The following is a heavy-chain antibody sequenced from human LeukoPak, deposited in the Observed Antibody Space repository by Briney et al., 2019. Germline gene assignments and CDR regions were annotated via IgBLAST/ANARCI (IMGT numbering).Heavy chain of an antibody. J-gene: IGHJ4*02. CDR2: IYTGGRT. D-gene: IGHD2-21*02. V-gene: IGHV3-66*01. CDR3: ARGQAYCGADCYSD. Sequence: PGGSLTLSCAASGFTISHYYMTWVRQTPGKWLDWVSAIYTGGRTNYGDSVKGRFTISRDNCNNTLYLQMKSLRADDTAIYYCARGQAYCGADCYSDWGQGTLVTVSS. CDR1: GFTISHYY.